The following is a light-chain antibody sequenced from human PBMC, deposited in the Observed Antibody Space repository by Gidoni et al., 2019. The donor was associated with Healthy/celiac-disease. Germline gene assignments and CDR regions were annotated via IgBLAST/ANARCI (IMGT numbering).Light chain of an antibody. V-gene: IGKV3-20*01. CDR1: QSVSSSY. CDR3: QQYGSSPKT. J-gene: IGKJ2*01. Sequence: EIVLTPSPGTLSLSPGETATLSCRASQSVSSSYLAWYQQKPGQAPMLLIYCASSRATGIPDRFSGSGSGTDFTLTISRLDPEDFAVYYCQQYGSSPKTFGQGTKLEIK. CDR2: CAS.